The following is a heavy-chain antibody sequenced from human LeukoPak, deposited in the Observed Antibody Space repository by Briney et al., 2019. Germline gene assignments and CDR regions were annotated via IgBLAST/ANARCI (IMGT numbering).Heavy chain of an antibody. Sequence: SETLSLTCAVYGGSFSGYYWSWIRQPPGKGLEWIGEINHSGSTNYNPSLKSRVTISVDTSKNQFSLKLSSVTAADTAVYYCARGLLCYMDVWGKGTTVTVSS. CDR2: INHSGST. J-gene: IGHJ6*03. D-gene: IGHD3-10*01. V-gene: IGHV4-34*01. CDR1: GGSFSGYY. CDR3: ARGLLCYMDV.